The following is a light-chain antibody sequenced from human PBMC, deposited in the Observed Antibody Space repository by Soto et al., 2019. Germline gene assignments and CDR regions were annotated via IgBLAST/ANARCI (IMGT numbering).Light chain of an antibody. CDR3: HQYVSPPLT. CDR1: QSVNSNL. CDR2: DAS. V-gene: IGKV3-20*01. Sequence: EIVLTQSPGTLSLSPGEGATVSCRASQSVNSNLLAWFQQKPGQAPRLLIHDASRRATGIPDRFSGSGSGTDFTLSISRLAPEEAAVYYSHQYVSPPLTFGQGTKLEIK. J-gene: IGKJ2*01.